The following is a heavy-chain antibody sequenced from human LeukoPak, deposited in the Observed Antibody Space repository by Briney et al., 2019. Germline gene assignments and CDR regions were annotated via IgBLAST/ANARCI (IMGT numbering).Heavy chain of an antibody. CDR3: ARCSRSSTDCYSEFDI. V-gene: IGHV3-20*04. D-gene: IGHD2-2*02. J-gene: IGHJ3*02. CDR1: GSTFDDYG. Sequence: GGSLRLSCAASGSTFDDYGMSWVRQGPGKGLEWVSAINWNGDSTGYVDSVRGRFTISRDNAKNSLYLQMNSLRAEDTALYYCARCSRSSTDCYSEFDIWGQGTMVTVYS. CDR2: INWNGDST.